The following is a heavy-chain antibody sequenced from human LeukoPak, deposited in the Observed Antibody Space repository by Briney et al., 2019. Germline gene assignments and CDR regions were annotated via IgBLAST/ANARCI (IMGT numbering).Heavy chain of an antibody. V-gene: IGHV3-74*01. CDR2: NNGDGSTT. CDR3: ARDPRNVGLAP. J-gene: IGHJ5*02. CDR1: GFTFDDYA. Sequence: PGRSLRLSCAASGFTFDDYAMHWVRQAPGKGLMYISRNNGDGSTTNYADVVKGRFTMSRDNVKNTLYLQMNSLRVEDTAVYYCARDPRNVGLAPWGQGTLVTVSS. D-gene: IGHD1-26*01.